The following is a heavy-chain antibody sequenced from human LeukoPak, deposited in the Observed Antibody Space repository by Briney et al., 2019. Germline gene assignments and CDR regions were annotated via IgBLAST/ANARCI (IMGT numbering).Heavy chain of an antibody. J-gene: IGHJ4*02. D-gene: IGHD2-15*01. CDR3: ARRFGYCSGGSCYSGFFYFDY. V-gene: IGHV5-51*01. CDR2: IYPGDSDT. CDR1: GYSFTNYW. Sequence: GESLKISCKGSGYSFTNYWIGWVRQMPGKGLEWMGIIYPGDSDTRYSPSFQGQVTISADKSISTAYLQWSSLKASDTAMYYCARRFGYCSGGSCYSGFFYFDYWGQGTLVTVSS.